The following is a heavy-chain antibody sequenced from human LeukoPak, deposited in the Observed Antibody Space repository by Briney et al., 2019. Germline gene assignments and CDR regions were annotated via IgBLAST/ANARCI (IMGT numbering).Heavy chain of an antibody. CDR2: INPNSGGT. D-gene: IGHD2-15*01. CDR3: AQKDLYCSGGSCYNDAFDI. Sequence: VKVSCKASGYTFTGYYMHWVRQAPGQGLEWMGWINPNSGGTNYAQKFQGRVTMTRDTSISTAYMELSRLRSDDTAVYYCAQKDLYCSGGSCYNDAFDIWGQGTMVTVSS. J-gene: IGHJ3*02. V-gene: IGHV1-2*02. CDR1: GYTFTGYY.